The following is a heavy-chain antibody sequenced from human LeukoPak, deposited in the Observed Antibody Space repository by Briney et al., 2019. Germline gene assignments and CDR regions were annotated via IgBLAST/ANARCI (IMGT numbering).Heavy chain of an antibody. D-gene: IGHD1-7*01. CDR2: IYHSGST. J-gene: IGHJ4*02. CDR1: RDFISSGYY. Sequence: KPSETLSLTCTVSRDFISSGYYWGWIRQPPGKRLEWMGTIYHSGSTYHNPSLKSRVTMSIDTSRDQFSLKLSSVTAADTAVYYCARVPRMTGTTGPADYWGQGALVTVSS. CDR3: ARVPRMTGTTGPADY. V-gene: IGHV4-38-2*02.